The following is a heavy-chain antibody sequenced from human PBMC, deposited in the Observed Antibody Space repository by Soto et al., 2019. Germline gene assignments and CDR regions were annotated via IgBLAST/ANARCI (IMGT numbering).Heavy chain of an antibody. CDR1: GWSFSDDY. J-gene: IGHJ5*02. CDR2: INHSGST. CDR3: ARLTAKLNIAIVPTAIVLNWFDP. D-gene: IGHD2-2*01. Sequence: PSETLSLTCAVFGWSFSDDYWSWIRQPPGKGLEWIREINHSGSTNYNPSLQSRVTISVDTSKNQFSLILRSVTAADTAVYYCARLTAKLNIAIVPTAIVLNWFDPWGQGTLVTVSS. V-gene: IGHV4-34*01.